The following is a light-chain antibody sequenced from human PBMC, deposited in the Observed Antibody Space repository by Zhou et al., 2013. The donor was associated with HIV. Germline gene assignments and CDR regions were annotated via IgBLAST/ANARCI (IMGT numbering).Light chain of an antibody. V-gene: IGKV3-20*01. CDR3: QQYASSRT. CDR2: GAS. Sequence: EIVLTQSPGTLSLSPGEKATLSCRASQSVRSSYLAWYQQKPGQAPRLLIYGASDRATGIPDRFSGSGSGTDFTLTISRLEPEDFAVYYCQQYASSRTFGQGTEGGN. CDR1: QSVRSSY. J-gene: IGKJ1*01.